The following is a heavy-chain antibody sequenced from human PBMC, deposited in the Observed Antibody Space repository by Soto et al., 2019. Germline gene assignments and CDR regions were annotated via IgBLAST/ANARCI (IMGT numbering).Heavy chain of an antibody. CDR3: AKLVRDDVRRSDLDH. V-gene: IGHV4-39*01. CDR2: FYYSGTT. CDR1: GDSITASYSN. D-gene: IGHD3-10*02. Sequence: QLQLRESGPGLVRPSETLSLTCTVSGDSITASYSNWAWLRQPPGKGLEWIGTFYYSGTTSQNPPRRSRITRSGDTSRNQFSLNLRSVTAADSGVYYCAKLVRDDVRRSDLDHWGQGTLVTVSS. J-gene: IGHJ4*02.